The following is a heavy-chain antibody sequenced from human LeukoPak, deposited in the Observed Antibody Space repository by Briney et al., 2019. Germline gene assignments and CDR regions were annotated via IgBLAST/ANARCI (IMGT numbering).Heavy chain of an antibody. CDR3: ARDLARSYCSSTSCLKGAFDI. J-gene: IGHJ3*02. CDR2: IYTSGST. Sequence: SETLSLTCTVSGGSISSYYWSWIRQPAGKGLEWIGRIYTSGSTNYNPSLKSRVTMSVDTSKNQFSLKLSSVTAADTAVYYCARDLARSYCSSTSCLKGAFDIWGQGTMVTVSS. V-gene: IGHV4-4*07. D-gene: IGHD2-2*01. CDR1: GGSISSYY.